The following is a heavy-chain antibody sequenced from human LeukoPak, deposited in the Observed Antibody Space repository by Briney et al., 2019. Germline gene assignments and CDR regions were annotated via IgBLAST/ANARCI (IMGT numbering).Heavy chain of an antibody. Sequence: GGSLRLSCAASGFTFSSYAMSWVRQAPGKGLEWVSAISGSGGSTYYADSVKGRFTISRDNSKNTLYLQMNSLRAEDTAVYYCAKAIQSYCSSGSCYGLDYWGQGTLVTVSS. CDR1: GFTFSSYA. CDR2: ISGSGGST. CDR3: AKAIQSYCSSGSCYGLDY. J-gene: IGHJ4*02. D-gene: IGHD2-15*01. V-gene: IGHV3-23*01.